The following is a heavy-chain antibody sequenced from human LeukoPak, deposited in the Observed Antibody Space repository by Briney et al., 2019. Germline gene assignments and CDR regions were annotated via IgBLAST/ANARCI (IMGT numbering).Heavy chain of an antibody. D-gene: IGHD1-26*01. Sequence: GGSLRLSCAASGFTFSSYAMHWVRQAPGKGLEWVAVISYDGSNKYYADSVKGRFTISRDNSKNTLYLQMNSLRAEDTAVYYCARGGWELLGFDYCGQGTLVTVSS. CDR1: GFTFSSYA. CDR2: ISYDGSNK. J-gene: IGHJ4*02. CDR3: ARGGWELLGFDY. V-gene: IGHV3-30-3*01.